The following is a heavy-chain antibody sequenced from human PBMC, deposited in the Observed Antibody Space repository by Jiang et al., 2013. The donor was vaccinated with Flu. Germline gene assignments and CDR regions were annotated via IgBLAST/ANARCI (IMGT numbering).Heavy chain of an antibody. D-gene: IGHD6-19*01. V-gene: IGHV6-1*01. CDR2: TYYRSKWYN. CDR1: RDSVSSNSAA. CDR3: TRDSYSVAGTVRLDY. Sequence: QTLSLTCAMSRDSVSSNSAAWNWVRQSPSRGLEWLGRTYYRSKWYNDYAVSVKSRITINPDTSKNQFSLQLNSVTPEDAAVYYCTRDSYSVAGTVRLDYWGQGTLVTVSS. J-gene: IGHJ4*02.